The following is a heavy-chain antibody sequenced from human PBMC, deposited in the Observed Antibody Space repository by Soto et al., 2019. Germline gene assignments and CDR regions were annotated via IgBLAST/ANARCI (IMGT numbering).Heavy chain of an antibody. CDR1: GFTFGSYG. J-gene: IGHJ4*02. CDR2: IWYDGSNK. D-gene: IGHD1-1*01. V-gene: IGHV3-33*01. Sequence: QVQLVESGGGVVQPGKSLRLSCAASGFTFGSYGMHWVRQAPGKGLEWVTVIWYDGSNKYYADSVKGRFTISRDNSKNTLYLQMNSLRAEDTAVYYCARDWFNRHAYNWAIDYWGQGTLVTVSS. CDR3: ARDWFNRHAYNWAIDY.